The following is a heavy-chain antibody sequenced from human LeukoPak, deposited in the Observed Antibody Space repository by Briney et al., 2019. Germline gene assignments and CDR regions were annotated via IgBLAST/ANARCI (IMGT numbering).Heavy chain of an antibody. CDR2: INRDGSST. CDR3: ARGSGNEPFDY. V-gene: IGHV3-74*01. CDR1: GFTFSSHW. Sequence: GGSLRLSCAASGFTFSSHWIHWVRQAPGKGLVWVSGINRDGSSTSHADSVKGRFTISRDNAKNTLYLQMNSLRAEDTAVYYCARGSGNEPFDYWGQGTLVTVSS. J-gene: IGHJ4*02. D-gene: IGHD5-12*01.